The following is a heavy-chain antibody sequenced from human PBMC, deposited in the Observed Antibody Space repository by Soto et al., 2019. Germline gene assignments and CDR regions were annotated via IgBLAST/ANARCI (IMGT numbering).Heavy chain of an antibody. CDR1: GFTFTTFG. Sequence: QVQLVESGGGVVQPGGSLRLSCTASGFTFTTFGIHWVRQAPGKGLEWVALISYDGHNKYYSDSVKGRFTISRDNYKNTLSLQMNSLRAEDTAVYYCAKDLQAYGDYNYYYYGMYVWGKGTTVSVSS. V-gene: IGHV3-30*18. CDR3: AKDLQAYGDYNYYYYGMYV. J-gene: IGHJ6*04. D-gene: IGHD4-17*01. CDR2: ISYDGHNK.